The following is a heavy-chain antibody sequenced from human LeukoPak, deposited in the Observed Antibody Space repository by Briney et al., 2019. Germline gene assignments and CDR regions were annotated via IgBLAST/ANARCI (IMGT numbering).Heavy chain of an antibody. J-gene: IGHJ1*01. CDR1: GFTFSSYA. D-gene: IGHD2-15*01. CDR3: VKDRKYCSGGSCYSPYAEYFQH. V-gene: IGHV3-64D*06. Sequence: GGSLRLSCSASGFTFSSYAMHWVRQAPGKGLEYVSAISSNGGSTYYADSVKGRFTIPRDNSKNTLYLQMSSLRAEDTAVYYCVKDRKYCSGGSCYSPYAEYFQHWGQGTLVTVSS. CDR2: ISSNGGST.